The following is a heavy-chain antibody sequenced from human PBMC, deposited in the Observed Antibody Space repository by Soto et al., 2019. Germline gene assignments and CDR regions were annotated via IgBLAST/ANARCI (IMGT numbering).Heavy chain of an antibody. CDR2: ISSSSSTI. V-gene: IGHV3-48*02. CDR3: ARGVYGDYLTAAFDT. CDR1: GFTFGSYS. Sequence: GGSLRLSCAASGFTFGSYSMNWFRQAPGKGLEWVSYISSSSSTIYYADSVKGRFTISRDNAKNSLYLQMNSLRDEDTAVYYCARGVYGDYLTAAFDTWGQGTMVTVSS. D-gene: IGHD4-17*01. J-gene: IGHJ3*02.